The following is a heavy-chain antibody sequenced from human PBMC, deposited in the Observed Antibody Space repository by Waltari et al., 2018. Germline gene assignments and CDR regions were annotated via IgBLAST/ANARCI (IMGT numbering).Heavy chain of an antibody. V-gene: IGHV3-21*01. Sequence: EVQLVESGGGLVKPGGSVSLSCAASGFTFSSYSMHWVRKAPGKGLEWVPSISSSSSQIYYAEVVKGRFTISRDNAKNLLYLQMTSLGAEYTAVYYCAKGTYYYYYMDVWGKGTTVTVSS. J-gene: IGHJ6*03. CDR2: ISSSSSQI. CDR3: AKGTYYYYYMDV. CDR1: GFTFSSYS.